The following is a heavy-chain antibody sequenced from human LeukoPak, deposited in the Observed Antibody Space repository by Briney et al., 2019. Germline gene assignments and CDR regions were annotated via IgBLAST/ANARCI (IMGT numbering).Heavy chain of an antibody. CDR2: IYYSGST. CDR1: GGSISSGGYY. V-gene: IGHV4-31*03. J-gene: IGHJ6*02. Sequence: TSETLSLTCTVSGGSISSGGYYWSWIRQHPGKGLEWIGYIYYSGSTYYNPSLKSRVTISVDTSKNQFSLELSSVTAADTAVYYCAREAHILTGYYQADYYGMDVWGQGTTVTVSS. D-gene: IGHD3-9*01. CDR3: AREAHILTGYYQADYYGMDV.